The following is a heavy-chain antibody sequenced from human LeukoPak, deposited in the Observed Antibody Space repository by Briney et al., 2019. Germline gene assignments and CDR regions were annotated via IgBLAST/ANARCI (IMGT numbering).Heavy chain of an antibody. CDR2: ISKDGSNK. J-gene: IGHJ3*02. Sequence: GGSLRLSCAASGFTFSSYNMHWVRQAPGKGLEWVAVISKDGSNKYYADSVKGRFTISRDNSKNTLYLQMNSLRAEDTAVYYCAKDSRYSGNIKAFDIWGQGTMVTVSS. D-gene: IGHD1-26*01. V-gene: IGHV3-30*18. CDR3: AKDSRYSGNIKAFDI. CDR1: GFTFSSYN.